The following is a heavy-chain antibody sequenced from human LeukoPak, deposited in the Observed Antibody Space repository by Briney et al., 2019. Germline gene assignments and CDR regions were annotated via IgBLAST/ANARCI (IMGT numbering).Heavy chain of an antibody. CDR2: ISSGSTYI. Sequence: PGGSLRLSCAASGFTFSSYWMHWVRQAPGKGLEWVSYISSGSTYIYYADSVKGRFTISRDNAKNSLYLQMNSLRAEDTAVYYCARDSGYCSGGSCYHDASDIWGQGTMVTVSS. CDR3: ARDSGYCSGGSCYHDASDI. V-gene: IGHV3-21*01. D-gene: IGHD2-15*01. J-gene: IGHJ3*02. CDR1: GFTFSSYW.